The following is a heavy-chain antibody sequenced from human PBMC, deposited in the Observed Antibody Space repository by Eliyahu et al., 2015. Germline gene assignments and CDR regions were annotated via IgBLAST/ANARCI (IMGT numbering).Heavy chain of an antibody. V-gene: IGHV4-34*01. CDR1: GGSFSGYY. J-gene: IGHJ4*02. CDR3: ASYGSGSYRHLDY. D-gene: IGHD3-10*01. Sequence: QVQLQQWGAGLLKPSETLSLXCAVYGGSFSGYYWSWIRQPPGKGLEWIGEINHSGSTNYNPSLKSRVTISVDTSKNQFSLKLSSVTAADTAVYYCASYGSGSYRHLDYWGQGTLVTVSS. CDR2: INHSGST.